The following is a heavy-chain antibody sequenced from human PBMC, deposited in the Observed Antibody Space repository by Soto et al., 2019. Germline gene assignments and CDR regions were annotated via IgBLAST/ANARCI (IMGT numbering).Heavy chain of an antibody. CDR3: AKDGGQYGSGSYFDY. CDR1: GFTFSSYA. V-gene: IGHV3-23*01. Sequence: GGSLRLSCAASGFTFSSYAMSWVRQAPGKGLEWVSAISGSGGSTYYADSVKGRFTISRDNSKNTLYLQMNSLRAEDTAVYYCAKDGGQYGSGSYFDYWGQGTLVTVFS. CDR2: ISGSGGST. D-gene: IGHD3-10*01. J-gene: IGHJ4*02.